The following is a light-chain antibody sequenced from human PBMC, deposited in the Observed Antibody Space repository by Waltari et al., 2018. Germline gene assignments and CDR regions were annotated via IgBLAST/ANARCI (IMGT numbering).Light chain of an antibody. CDR2: TAS. V-gene: IGKV1-9*01. Sequence: TCRASQGISKYLAWYQQKSRKAPKLLIYTASTLQSGVPSRFSGRGSGTDFTLTISSLQPEDFATCYCQQLNSYPPTFGGGTKVEIK. CDR1: QGISKY. CDR3: QQLNSYPPT. J-gene: IGKJ4*01.